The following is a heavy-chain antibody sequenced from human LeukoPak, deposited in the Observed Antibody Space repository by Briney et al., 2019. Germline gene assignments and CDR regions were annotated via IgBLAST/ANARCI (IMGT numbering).Heavy chain of an antibody. Sequence: GGSLRLSCAASGFTFSSYSMNWVRQAPGKGLEWVSAISGSGGSTYYADSVKGRFTISRDNSKNTLYLQMNSLRAEDTAVYYCAKELRSITMIVVRVRGAFDIWGQGAMVTVSS. CDR2: ISGSGGST. CDR3: AKELRSITMIVVRVRGAFDI. CDR1: GFTFSSYS. J-gene: IGHJ3*02. D-gene: IGHD3-22*01. V-gene: IGHV3-23*01.